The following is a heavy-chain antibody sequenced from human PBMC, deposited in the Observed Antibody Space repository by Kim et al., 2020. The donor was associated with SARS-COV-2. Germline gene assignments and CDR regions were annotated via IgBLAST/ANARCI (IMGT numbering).Heavy chain of an antibody. D-gene: IGHD3-10*01. J-gene: IGHJ3*02. CDR1: GYTFTSYA. CDR3: ARDLMDYGSGSYYNPPNGDAFDI. V-gene: IGHV1-3*01. Sequence: ASVKVSCKASGYTFTSYAMHWVRQAPGQRLEWMGWINAGNGNTKYSQKFQGRVTITRDTSASTAYMELSSLRSEDTAVYYCARDLMDYGSGSYYNPPNGDAFDIWGQGTMVTVSS. CDR2: INAGNGNT.